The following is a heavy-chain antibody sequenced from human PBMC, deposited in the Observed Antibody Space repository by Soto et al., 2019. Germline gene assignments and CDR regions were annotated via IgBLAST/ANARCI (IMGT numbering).Heavy chain of an antibody. V-gene: IGHV4-59*01. D-gene: IGHD2-21*02. CDR3: AVTRGGAHPHDI. J-gene: IGHJ3*02. CDR1: GGPLSSFY. CDR2: IYYTGST. Sequence: PSETLSLTCNSSGGPLSSFYYSWIRQAPGKGLEWIGYIYYTGSTYYNPSLKSRVTMSVDTSKNQFSLKLTSVTAADTAVYFCAVTRGGAHPHDIWGQGTMVTVS.